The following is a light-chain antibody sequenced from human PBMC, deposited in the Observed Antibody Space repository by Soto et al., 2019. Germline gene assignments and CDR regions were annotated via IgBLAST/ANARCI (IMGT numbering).Light chain of an antibody. CDR3: AAWDDSLNGRV. J-gene: IGLJ2*01. CDR2: SNN. V-gene: IGLV1-44*01. CDR1: SSNIGSNT. Sequence: VLTQPPSASGTPGQRVTISCSGSSSNIGSNTVNWYQQLPGTAPKLLIYSNNQRPSGVPDRFSGSKSGTSASLAISGLQSEDEADYYCAAWDDSLNGRVFGGGTKVTVL.